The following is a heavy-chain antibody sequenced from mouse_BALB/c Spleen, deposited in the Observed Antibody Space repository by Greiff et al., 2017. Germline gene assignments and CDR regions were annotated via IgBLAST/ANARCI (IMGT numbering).Heavy chain of an antibody. CDR2: ISSGGST. CDR3: ARGGNYGNYFDY. Sequence: EVKVVESGGGLVKPGGSLKLSCAASGFTFSSYAMSWVRQTPEKRLEWVASISSGGSTYYPDSVKGRFTISRDNARNILYLQMSSLRSEDTAMYYCARGGNYGNYFDYWGQGTTLTVSS. CDR1: GFTFSSYA. D-gene: IGHD2-1*01. V-gene: IGHV5-6-5*01. J-gene: IGHJ2*01.